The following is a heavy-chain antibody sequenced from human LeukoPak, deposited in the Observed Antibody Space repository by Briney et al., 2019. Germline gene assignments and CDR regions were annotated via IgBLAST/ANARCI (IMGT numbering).Heavy chain of an antibody. CDR3: AKEPDIWTGYYHDY. CDR2: ISGSGGST. J-gene: IGHJ4*02. V-gene: IGHV3-23*01. Sequence: GGSLRLSCAASGFTFSSYGMHWVRQAPGKGLEWVSAISGSGGSTYYADSVKGRFTISRDNSKNTLYLQMNSLRAEDTAVYYCAKEPDIWTGYYHDYWGQGTLVTVSS. CDR1: GFTFSSYG. D-gene: IGHD3-9*01.